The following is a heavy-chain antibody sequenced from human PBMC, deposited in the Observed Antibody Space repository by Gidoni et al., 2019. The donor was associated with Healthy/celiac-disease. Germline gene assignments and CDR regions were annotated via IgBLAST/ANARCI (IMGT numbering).Heavy chain of an antibody. CDR1: GSTFDDYA. J-gene: IGHJ4*02. V-gene: IGHV3-9*01. CDR3: AKGDYYGSGGADY. CDR2: ISLNSGSI. Sequence: EVQLVESGGGLVQPGRSLRLSCAASGSTFDDYAMHWVRQAPGKGLDWVSGISLNSGSIGYADSVKGRFTISRDNAKNSLYLQMNSLRAEDTALYYCAKGDYYGSGGADYWGQGTLVTVSS. D-gene: IGHD3-10*01.